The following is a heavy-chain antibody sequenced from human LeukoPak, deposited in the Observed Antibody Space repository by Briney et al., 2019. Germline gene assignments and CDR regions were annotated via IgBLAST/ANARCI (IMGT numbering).Heavy chain of an antibody. Sequence: SETLSLTCSVSDGSINSYYWNWIRRPPGKGLEWIGYIYYNGNTNYSPSLKSRVTMSVDTSKNLFSLKVSSVTAADTAVYYCVRGRSNYYGTDVWGQGTTVTVSS. CDR2: IYYNGNT. CDR3: VRGRSNYYGTDV. V-gene: IGHV4-59*01. D-gene: IGHD1-26*01. CDR1: DGSINSYY. J-gene: IGHJ6*02.